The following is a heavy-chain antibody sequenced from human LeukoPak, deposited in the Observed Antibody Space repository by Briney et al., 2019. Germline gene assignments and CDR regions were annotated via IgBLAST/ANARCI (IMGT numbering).Heavy chain of an antibody. J-gene: IGHJ5*02. Sequence: ASVKVSCKASGYTFTGYYMHWVRHPPRQGLEWMGWSNTNSGGTNYAQKLQGRVTMTGDTSISTDYMELSRLRSDDTAVYYCARLCRGATAWFDPWGQGTLVTVSS. CDR1: GYTFTGYY. CDR3: ARLCRGATAWFDP. CDR2: SNTNSGGT. D-gene: IGHD2-2*01. V-gene: IGHV1-2*02.